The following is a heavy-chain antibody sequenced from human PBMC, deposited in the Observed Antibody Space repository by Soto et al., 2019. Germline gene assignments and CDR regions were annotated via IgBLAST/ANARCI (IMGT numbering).Heavy chain of an antibody. Sequence: EVQLVESGGGLVQPGRSLRLSCAASGFTFDDYAMHWVRQVPGKGLEWVSGISWKSGNTDYAESVKGRFTISRDNAKNYLKLQMDSLRHEDTAAYHCAKGIEDSLKYGRDVWVQVTTV. CDR2: ISWKSGNT. D-gene: IGHD2-15*01. CDR1: GFTFDDYA. J-gene: IGHJ6*02. CDR3: AKGIEDSLKYGRDV. V-gene: IGHV3-9*01.